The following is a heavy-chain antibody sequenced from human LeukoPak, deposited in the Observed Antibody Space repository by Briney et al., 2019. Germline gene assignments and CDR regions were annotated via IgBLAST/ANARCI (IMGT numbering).Heavy chain of an antibody. CDR1: GYTFSNYD. CDR2: INPNSGGT. D-gene: IGHD3-16*01. CDR3: ASGGQTWADYFDY. J-gene: IGHJ4*02. Sequence: GASVKVSCKASGYTFSNYDINWVRQATGQGLEWMGWINPNSGGTNYAQRFQDRVTMTRDTSISTAYMELSRLTSDDTAVFYCASGGQTWADYFDYWGQGALVTVSS. V-gene: IGHV1-2*02.